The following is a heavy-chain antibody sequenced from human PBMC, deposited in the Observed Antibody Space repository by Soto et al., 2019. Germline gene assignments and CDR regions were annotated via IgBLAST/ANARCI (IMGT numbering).Heavy chain of an antibody. D-gene: IGHD5-18*01. J-gene: IGHJ5*02. CDR2: ISYDGSNK. CDR1: GFTFSSYA. V-gene: IGHV3-30-3*01. CDR3: ARALRGWIQLGWFDP. Sequence: QVQLVESGGGVVQPGRSLRLSCAASGFTFSSYAMHWVRQAPGKGLEWVAVISYDGSNKYYADSVKGRFTISRDNSKNTLYLQMNSLRAEDTAVYYRARALRGWIQLGWFDPWGQGTLVTVSS.